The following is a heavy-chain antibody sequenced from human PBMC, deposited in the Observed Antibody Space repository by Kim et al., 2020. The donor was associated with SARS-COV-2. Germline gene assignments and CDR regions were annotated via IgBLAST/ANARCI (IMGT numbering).Heavy chain of an antibody. Sequence: SETLYLTCTVSGGSISNYYWNWIRQPPGKELEWMGYIFYSGTTNYNPSLKSRVTISLDTSKNQFSLKLTSVTAADTAVYFCARGGTNQLAQVWGQGTLVT. D-gene: IGHD2-2*01. CDR3: ARGGTNQLAQV. CDR2: IFYSGTT. CDR1: GGSISNYY. J-gene: IGHJ4*02. V-gene: IGHV4-59*13.